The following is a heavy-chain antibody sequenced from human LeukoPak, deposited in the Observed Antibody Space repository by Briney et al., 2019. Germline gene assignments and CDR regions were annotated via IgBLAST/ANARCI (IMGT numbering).Heavy chain of an antibody. V-gene: IGHV3-23*01. CDR1: GFTFRNYG. D-gene: IGHD3-9*01. Sequence: PGGSLRLSCAASGFTFRNYGMHWVRQAPDKGLEWVSAISGSGGSTYYADPVKGRFTISRDNSKNTLYLQMNSLRAEDTAVYYCAKDMSLGAPYFDWSQQYYYYGMDVWGQGTTVTVSS. CDR3: AKDMSLGAPYFDWSQQYYYYGMDV. CDR2: ISGSGGST. J-gene: IGHJ6*02.